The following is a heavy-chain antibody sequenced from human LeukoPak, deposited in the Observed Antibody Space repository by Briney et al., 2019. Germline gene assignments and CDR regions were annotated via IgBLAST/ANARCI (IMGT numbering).Heavy chain of an antibody. CDR3: ARQVGSYRQGWFDT. J-gene: IGHJ5*02. V-gene: IGHV5-51*01. CDR2: IYPGDSDT. Sequence: AESLQIPCKASGYIFSSYCIGWVRQMPGKGLEWMGIIYPGDSDTRYSPSFQGQVTISADKSISTAYLQWSSLKASDTAMFYCARQVGSYRQGWFDTRGQGTLVTVSS. CDR1: GYIFSSYC. D-gene: IGHD1-26*01.